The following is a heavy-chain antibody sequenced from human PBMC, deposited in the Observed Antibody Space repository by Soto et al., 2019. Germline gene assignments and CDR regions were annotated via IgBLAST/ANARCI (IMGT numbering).Heavy chain of an antibody. CDR2: IYSGGST. D-gene: IGHD3-16*01. V-gene: IGHV3-66*01. Sequence: EVQLVESGGGLVQPGGSLRLSCAASGFTVSTKYMSWVRQAPGKGLEWVSVIYSGGSTFYADSVRGRFTISRDNSKNTVNLQMNSLSAEDTEVYYCARDPWAADYWGQGTLVTVSS. CDR3: ARDPWAADY. J-gene: IGHJ4*02. CDR1: GFTVSTKY.